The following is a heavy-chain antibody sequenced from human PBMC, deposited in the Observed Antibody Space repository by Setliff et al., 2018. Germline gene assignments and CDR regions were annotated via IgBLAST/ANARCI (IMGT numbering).Heavy chain of an antibody. CDR3: AREKGNREAPELRGLYYYYMDV. CDR2: IYTSGST. Sequence: PSETLSLTCAVSGYSISSGYYWGWIRQPPGKGLEWIGSIYTSGSTNYNSSLKSRVTMSVDTSKNQFSLKLSSVTAADTAVYYCAREKGNREAPELRGLYYYYMDVWGKGTTVTVSS. D-gene: IGHD1-7*01. J-gene: IGHJ6*03. CDR1: GYSISSGYY. V-gene: IGHV4-38-2*02.